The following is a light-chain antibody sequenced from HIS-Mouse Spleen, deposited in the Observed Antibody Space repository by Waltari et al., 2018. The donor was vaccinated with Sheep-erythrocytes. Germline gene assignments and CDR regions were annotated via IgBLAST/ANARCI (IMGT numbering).Light chain of an antibody. V-gene: IGLV3-1*01. Sequence: SSELTQPPSVSVSPGQTASITCSGDKLGDKYACWYQQKPGQSPVLVIYQDTKRPSGIPGRFSGSNSGNTATLTISGTQAMDEADYYCQAWDSSIVVCGGGTKLTV. J-gene: IGLJ2*01. CDR3: QAWDSSIVV. CDR2: QDT. CDR1: KLGDKY.